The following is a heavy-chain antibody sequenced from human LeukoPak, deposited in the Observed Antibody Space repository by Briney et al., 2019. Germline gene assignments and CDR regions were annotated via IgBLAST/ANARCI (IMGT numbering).Heavy chain of an antibody. CDR2: VSSSSSSI. V-gene: IGHV3-48*01. CDR3: ARDLYLDTRFDY. Sequence: GGSLRLSCAASGFTFSRYSMNWVRQAPGKRLEWVSYVSSSSSSIYYADSVEGRFTISRDNAKNSLYLQMNSLRAEDTAVYYCARDLYLDTRFDYWGQGTLVTVSS. D-gene: IGHD2-8*01. J-gene: IGHJ4*02. CDR1: GFTFSRYS.